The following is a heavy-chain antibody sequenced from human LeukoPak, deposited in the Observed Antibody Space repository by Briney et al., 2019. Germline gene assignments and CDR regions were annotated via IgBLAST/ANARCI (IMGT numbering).Heavy chain of an antibody. D-gene: IGHD5-12*01. Sequence: SETLSLTCAVYGGSFSGYYWSWIRQPPGKGLEWIGEINHSGSTSYNPSLKSRVTISVDTSKNQFSLKLSSVTAADTAVYYCARVRYSGYFDYRGQGTLVTVPS. CDR3: ARVRYSGYFDY. CDR1: GGSFSGYY. V-gene: IGHV4-34*01. CDR2: INHSGST. J-gene: IGHJ4*02.